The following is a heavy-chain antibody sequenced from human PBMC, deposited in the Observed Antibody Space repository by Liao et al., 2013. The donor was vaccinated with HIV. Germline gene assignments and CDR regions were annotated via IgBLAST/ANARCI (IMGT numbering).Heavy chain of an antibody. J-gene: IGHJ5*02. CDR2: IYTSGSP. Sequence: QVQLQESGPGLVKPSQTLSLTCTVSGGSISSGSYYWSWIRQPAGKGLEWIGRIYTSGSPNYNPSLQSRVTMSADTSKNQFSLKLSSVTAADTAVYYCARDGRGYYDFWSGRHSYNWFDPWGQGTLVTVSS. CDR1: GGSISSGSYY. V-gene: IGHV4-61*02. CDR3: ARDGRGYYDFWSGRHSYNWFDP. D-gene: IGHD3-3*01.